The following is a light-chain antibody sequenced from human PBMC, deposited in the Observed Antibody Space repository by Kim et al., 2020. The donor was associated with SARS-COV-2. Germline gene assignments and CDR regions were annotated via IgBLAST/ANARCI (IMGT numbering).Light chain of an antibody. J-gene: IGKJ5*01. Sequence: DIQMTQSPSSLSASVGDRVTITCLASQSITTYLNWYQHKPGKAPKLLIYAASSLQSGVPSRFSGSGSGTDFTLTISSLQPEDFATFYCQQSYNAPCTFGQEKRLEIK. CDR1: QSITTY. CDR2: AAS. V-gene: IGKV1-39*01. CDR3: QQSYNAPCT.